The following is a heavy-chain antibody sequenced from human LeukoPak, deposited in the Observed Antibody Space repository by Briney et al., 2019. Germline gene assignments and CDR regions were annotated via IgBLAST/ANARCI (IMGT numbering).Heavy chain of an antibody. CDR1: GYSFTSYW. V-gene: IGHV5-51*01. CDR3: ARAGGFVCCPTAGEFDY. D-gene: IGHD6-13*01. Sequence: GESLKISCKGSGYSFTSYWIGWVRQMPGKGLEWMGIIYPGDSDTRYSPPFQGQVTISADKSISTAYLQWSSLKASDTAMYYCARAGGFVCCPTAGEFDYWGQGTLVTVSS. CDR2: IYPGDSDT. J-gene: IGHJ4*02.